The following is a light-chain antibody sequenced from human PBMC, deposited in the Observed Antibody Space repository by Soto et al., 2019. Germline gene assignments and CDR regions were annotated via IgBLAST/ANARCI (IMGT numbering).Light chain of an antibody. J-gene: IGLJ2*01. CDR1: SSDVGGYNY. CDR3: SSYAGSNNLVV. CDR2: EVS. Sequence: QSALTQPPSASGSPGQSVTISCTGTSSDVGGYNYVSWFQHHPGKAPKLMIYEVSKRPSGVPDRFSGSKSGNTASLTVSGLQAEAEADYYCSSYAGSNNLVVFGGGTKLTVL. V-gene: IGLV2-8*01.